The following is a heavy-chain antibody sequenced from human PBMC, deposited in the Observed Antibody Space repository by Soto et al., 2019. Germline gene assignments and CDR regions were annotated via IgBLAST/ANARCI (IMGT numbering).Heavy chain of an antibody. Sequence: QVQLVQSGAEVKKPGSSVKVSCKASGGTFSSYAISWVRQAPGQGLEWRGGIIPIFGTANYAQKFQGRVTITADESTRTAYIELSRLRSEDTAVYYCARGIPIVGATTYYYYGMDVWGQGTTVTVSS. J-gene: IGHJ6*02. CDR3: ARGIPIVGATTYYYYGMDV. V-gene: IGHV1-69*01. D-gene: IGHD1-26*01. CDR1: GGTFSSYA. CDR2: IIPIFGTA.